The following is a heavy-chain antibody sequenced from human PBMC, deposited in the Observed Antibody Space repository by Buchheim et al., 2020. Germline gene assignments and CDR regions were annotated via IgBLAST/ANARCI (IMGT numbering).Heavy chain of an antibody. J-gene: IGHJ4*02. D-gene: IGHD5-18*01. CDR3: ARDLLYSLNY. Sequence: QVQLVESGGGVVQPGRSLRLSCAASGFTFSSYAMHWDRQAPGKGLEWVAVISYDGSNKYYADSVKGRFTISRDNSKNTLYLQMNSLRAEDTAVYYCARDLLYSLNYWGQGTL. CDR1: GFTFSSYA. V-gene: IGHV3-30*04. CDR2: ISYDGSNK.